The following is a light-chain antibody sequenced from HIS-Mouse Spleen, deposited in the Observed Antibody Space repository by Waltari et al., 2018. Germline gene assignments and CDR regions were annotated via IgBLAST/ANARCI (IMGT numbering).Light chain of an antibody. CDR2: EGS. V-gene: IGLV2-23*01. CDR1: SSDVGSYNL. J-gene: IGLJ2*01. Sequence: QSALTQPASVSGSPGQSITIPCTGTSSDVGSYNLVAWYQQHPAKAPKAMMYEGSKRASGVSNRFSGSKSGNTASLTISGRQAEDAADYYCCSYAGSSPYVVFGGGTKLTVL. CDR3: CSYAGSSPYVV.